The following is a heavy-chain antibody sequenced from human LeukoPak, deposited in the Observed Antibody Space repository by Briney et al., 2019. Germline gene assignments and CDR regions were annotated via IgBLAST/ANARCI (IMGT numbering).Heavy chain of an antibody. Sequence: TFSSYAMSWVRQPPGKGLEWIGSIYYSGSTYYNPSLKSRVTISVDTSKNQFSLKLSSVTAADTAVYYCARQSLTIFGVVITDYWGQGTLVTVSS. D-gene: IGHD3-3*01. CDR1: TFSSYA. CDR3: ARQSLTIFGVVITDY. CDR2: IYYSGST. J-gene: IGHJ4*02. V-gene: IGHV4-39*01.